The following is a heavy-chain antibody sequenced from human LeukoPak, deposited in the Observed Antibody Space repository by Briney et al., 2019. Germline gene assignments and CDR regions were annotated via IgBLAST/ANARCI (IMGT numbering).Heavy chain of an antibody. Sequence: PSETLSLTCTVSGGSVSSSSSYWAWIRLPPGRGLEWIGSVYYSGTTYYNTSLESRATISEDTSRNRFSLMLSSVSAADTAVYYCVRQNSDYYYYYLDVWGEGTTVIVSS. J-gene: IGHJ6*03. CDR3: VRQNSDYYYYYLDV. CDR2: VYYSGTT. D-gene: IGHD1-7*01. V-gene: IGHV4-39*01. CDR1: GGSVSSSSSY.